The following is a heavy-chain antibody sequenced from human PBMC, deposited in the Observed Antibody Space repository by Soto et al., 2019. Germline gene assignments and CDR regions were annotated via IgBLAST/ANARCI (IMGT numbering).Heavy chain of an antibody. V-gene: IGHV3-23*01. CDR1: RFTFTDYA. J-gene: IGHJ4*02. D-gene: IGHD6-13*01. Sequence: GGSLRLSCAASRFTFTDYALSWVRQAPGKGLEWVATISGIGGSTYLADSVKGRLSISRDNSKNTVSLLMNSLRAEDTAVYFCARGSSGYISSWYYFDYWGRGTLVTVSS. CDR2: ISGIGGST. CDR3: ARGSSGYISSWYYFDY.